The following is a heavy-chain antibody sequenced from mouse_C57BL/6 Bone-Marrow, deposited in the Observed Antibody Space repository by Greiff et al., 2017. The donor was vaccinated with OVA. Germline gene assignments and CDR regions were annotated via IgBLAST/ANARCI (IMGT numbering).Heavy chain of an antibody. CDR2: ISSGGDYI. J-gene: IGHJ4*01. D-gene: IGHD1-1*01. CDR3: TRAITTVVVPYYAMDY. CDR1: GFTFSSYA. Sequence: EVHLVESGAGLVKPGGSLKLSCAASGFTFSSYAMSWVRQTPEKRLEWVAYISSGGDYIYYADTVKGRFTISRDNARNTLYLQMSSLKSEDTAMYYCTRAITTVVVPYYAMDYWGQGTSVTVSS. V-gene: IGHV5-9-1*02.